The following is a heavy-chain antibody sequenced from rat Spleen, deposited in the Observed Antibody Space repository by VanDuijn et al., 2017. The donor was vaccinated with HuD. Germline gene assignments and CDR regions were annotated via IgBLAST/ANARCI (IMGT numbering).Heavy chain of an antibody. J-gene: IGHJ2*01. CDR2: ILYDGSRT. Sequence: EVQLVESDGGLVQPGRSLKLSCAASGFTFSDYNMAWVRQAPKKGLDWVATILYDGSRTYYRDSVKGRFTISRDNAKSTLYLQTDSLRSEDTATYYCSTRDGGYPHWGQGVMVTVSS. D-gene: IGHD1-11*01. V-gene: IGHV5S10*01. CDR1: GFTFSDYN. CDR3: STRDGGYPH.